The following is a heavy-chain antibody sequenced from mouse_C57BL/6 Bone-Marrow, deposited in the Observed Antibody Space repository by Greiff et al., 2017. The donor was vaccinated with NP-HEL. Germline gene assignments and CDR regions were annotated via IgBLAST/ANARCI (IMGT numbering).Heavy chain of an antibody. CDR2: ISDGGSYT. Sequence: EVKLVESGGGLVKPGGSLKLSCAASGFTFSSYAMSWVRQTPEKRLEWVATISDGGSYTYYPDNVKGRFTITRDNAKNNLYLQMSRLKSEDTAMYYCARERVGGYSFDYWGQGTTLTVSS. CDR1: GFTFSSYA. CDR3: ARERVGGYSFDY. J-gene: IGHJ2*01. D-gene: IGHD1-1*02. V-gene: IGHV5-4*01.